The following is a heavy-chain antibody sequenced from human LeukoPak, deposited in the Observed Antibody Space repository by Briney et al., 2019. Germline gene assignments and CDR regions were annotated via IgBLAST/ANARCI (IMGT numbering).Heavy chain of an antibody. CDR2: ISYDGSNK. Sequence: HPGRSLRLSCAASGFTFSSYSMHWVRQAPGKGLEWVAVISYDGSNKYYADSVKGRFTISRDNSKNTLFLQMNSLRAEDTAVYYCARDPSLRFLEWLFYYWGQGTLVTVSS. CDR3: ARDPSLRFLEWLFYY. CDR1: GFTFSSYS. J-gene: IGHJ4*02. D-gene: IGHD3-3*01. V-gene: IGHV3-30-3*01.